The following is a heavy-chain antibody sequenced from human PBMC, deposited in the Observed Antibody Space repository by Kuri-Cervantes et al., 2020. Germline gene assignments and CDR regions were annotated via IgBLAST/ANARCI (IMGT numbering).Heavy chain of an antibody. CDR1: GFTFSSYG. J-gene: IGHJ4*02. Sequence: GGSLRLSCTASGFTFSSYGMHWVRQAPGKGLEWVAFIRYDGSNKYYADSVKGRFPISRDNSKNTLYMQMNSRRAEDTAVYYCAKAGYSSSWYFYGAGDYWCQGTLVTVSS. CDR3: AKAGYSSSWYFYGAGDY. V-gene: IGHV3-30*02. D-gene: IGHD6-13*01. CDR2: IRYDGSNK.